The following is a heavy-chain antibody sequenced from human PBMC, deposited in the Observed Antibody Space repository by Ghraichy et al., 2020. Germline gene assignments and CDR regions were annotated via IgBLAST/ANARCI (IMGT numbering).Heavy chain of an antibody. CDR3: ARHWRPGYSGSWRSANCFDP. V-gene: IGHV4-39*01. D-gene: IGHD6-13*01. CDR1: GGSITSSSYY. Sequence: SQTLSLTCTVSGGSITSSSYYWGWIRQPPGKGLEWIGTTYYTGSSFYNPSLKSRVTISVDRSSNHFSLKLNSVTAADTAVYYCARHWRPGYSGSWRSANCFDPWGQGTLVTGSS. J-gene: IGHJ5*02. CDR2: TYYTGSS.